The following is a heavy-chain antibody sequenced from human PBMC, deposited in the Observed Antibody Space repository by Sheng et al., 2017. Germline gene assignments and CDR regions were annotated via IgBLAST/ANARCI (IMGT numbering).Heavy chain of an antibody. CDR3: ARGTSSGWVYDAFDI. J-gene: IGHJ3*02. V-gene: IGHV3-30-3*01. D-gene: IGHD6-19*01. Sequence: QVQLVESGGGVVQPGRSLRLSCAASGFTFSSYAMHWVRQAPGKGLEWVAVISYDGSNKYYADSVKGRFTISRDNSKNTLYLQMNSLRAEDTAVYYCARGTSSGWVYDAFDIWGQGTMVTVSS. CDR1: GFTFSSYA. CDR2: ISYDGSNK.